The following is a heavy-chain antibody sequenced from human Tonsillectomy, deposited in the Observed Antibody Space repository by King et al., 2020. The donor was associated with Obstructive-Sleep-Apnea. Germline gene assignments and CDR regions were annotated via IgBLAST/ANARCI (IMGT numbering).Heavy chain of an antibody. CDR2: TYYRSKWHN. CDR1: GDSVSSNSAA. V-gene: IGHV6-1*01. Sequence: VQLQQSGPGLVKPSQTLSLTCALSGDSVSSNSAAWNWIRQSPSRGLEWLGRTYYRSKWHNDYAVSVKSRIIINPDTSKNQFSLQLNSVTPEDTAVYYCARDQGSNWRNWFDPWGQGTLVTVSS. J-gene: IGHJ5*02. D-gene: IGHD6-13*01. CDR3: ARDQGSNWRNWFDP.